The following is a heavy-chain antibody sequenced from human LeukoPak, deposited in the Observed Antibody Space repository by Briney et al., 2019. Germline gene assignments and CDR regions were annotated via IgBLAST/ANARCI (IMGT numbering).Heavy chain of an antibody. D-gene: IGHD3-3*01. Sequence: GGSLRLSCAASGFTFSSYSMNWVRQAPGRGLEWVSSISSSSSYIYYADSVKGRFTISRDNAKNSLYLQMNSLRAEDTALYYCARRADLYDFWSGYPAYYYYYYMDVWGKGTTVTVSS. V-gene: IGHV3-21*04. CDR1: GFTFSSYS. J-gene: IGHJ6*03. CDR2: ISSSSSYI. CDR3: ARRADLYDFWSGYPAYYYYYYMDV.